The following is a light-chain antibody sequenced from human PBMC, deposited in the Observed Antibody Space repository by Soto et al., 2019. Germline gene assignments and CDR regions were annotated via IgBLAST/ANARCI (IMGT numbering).Light chain of an antibody. CDR1: SSNIGSNT. Sequence: QSVLTQPPSASGTPGQRVTISCSGSSSNIGSNTVNWYQHLPGTAPRLLIWSNDQRPSGVPDRFSGSKSGASASLAISGLQSGDEADYYCGAWDDSLNAYVFGTGTKLTVL. CDR3: GAWDDSLNAYV. J-gene: IGLJ1*01. CDR2: SND. V-gene: IGLV1-44*01.